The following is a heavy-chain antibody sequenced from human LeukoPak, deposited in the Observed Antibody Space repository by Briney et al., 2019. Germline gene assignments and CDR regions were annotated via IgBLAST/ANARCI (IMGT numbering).Heavy chain of an antibody. Sequence: GGSLRLSCAASGFTFNSYSMNWVRHAPGGGLEWVSSISSSSSYIYYADSVKGRFTISRDNAKNSPYLQMNSLRAEDTAVYYCARDVELLWFGESQYFDYWGQGTLVTVSS. CDR2: ISSSSSYI. J-gene: IGHJ4*02. CDR3: ARDVELLWFGESQYFDY. V-gene: IGHV3-21*01. D-gene: IGHD3-10*01. CDR1: GFTFNSYS.